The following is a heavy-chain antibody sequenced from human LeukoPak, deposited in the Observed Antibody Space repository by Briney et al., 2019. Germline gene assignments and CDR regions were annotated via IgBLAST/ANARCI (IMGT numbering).Heavy chain of an antibody. V-gene: IGHV4-34*01. D-gene: IGHD3-22*01. CDR2: INHSGST. Sequence: SETLSLTRAVYGGSFSGYYWSWIRQPPGKGLEWIGEINHSGSTNYNPSLKSRVTISVDTSKNQFSLKLSSVTAADTAVYYCARGGGFTYYYDSSGQYFDYWGQGTLVTVSS. J-gene: IGHJ4*02. CDR1: GGSFSGYY. CDR3: ARGGGFTYYYDSSGQYFDY.